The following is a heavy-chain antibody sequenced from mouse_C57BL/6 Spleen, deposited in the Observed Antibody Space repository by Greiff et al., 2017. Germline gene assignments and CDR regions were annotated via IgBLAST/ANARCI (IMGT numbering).Heavy chain of an antibody. CDR1: GYSFTGYY. Sequence: VQLKQSGPELVKPGASVKISCKASGYSFTGYYMHWVKQSHGNILDWIGYIYPYNGVSSYNQKFKGKATLTVDKSSSTAYMELRSLTSEDSAVYYCAREGITTVVEGNWYFDVWGTGTTVTVSS. CDR3: AREGITTVVEGNWYFDV. V-gene: IGHV1-31*01. CDR2: IYPYNGVS. J-gene: IGHJ1*03. D-gene: IGHD1-1*01.